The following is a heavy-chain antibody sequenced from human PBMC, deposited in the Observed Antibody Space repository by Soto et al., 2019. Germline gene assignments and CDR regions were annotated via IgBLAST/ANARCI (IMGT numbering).Heavy chain of an antibody. CDR1: GFTLSGYA. V-gene: IGHV3-23*01. CDR2: ISGSGGST. Sequence: PGGSLRLSCAASGFTLSGYAMAWFRKAPGKGLEWVSAISGSGGSTYYADSVKGRLTISRDNSKNTLYLQMNSLRAEDTAVYYCAKESGDYDFWSGFDYWGQGTLVTVSS. J-gene: IGHJ4*02. D-gene: IGHD3-3*01. CDR3: AKESGDYDFWSGFDY.